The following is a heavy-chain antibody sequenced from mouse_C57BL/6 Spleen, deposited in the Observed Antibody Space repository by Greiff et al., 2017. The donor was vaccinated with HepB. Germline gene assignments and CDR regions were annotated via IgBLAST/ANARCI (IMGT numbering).Heavy chain of an antibody. V-gene: IGHV3-6*01. Sequence: EVKLQESGPGLVKPSQSLSLTCSVTGYSITSGYYWNWIRQFPGNKLEWMGYISYDGSNNYNPSLKNRITITRDTSKNQFFLKLNSVTTEDTATYYCAREGYDYDRDFDYWGQGTTLTVSS. J-gene: IGHJ2*01. CDR1: GYSITSGYY. CDR3: AREGYDYDRDFDY. CDR2: ISYDGSN. D-gene: IGHD2-4*01.